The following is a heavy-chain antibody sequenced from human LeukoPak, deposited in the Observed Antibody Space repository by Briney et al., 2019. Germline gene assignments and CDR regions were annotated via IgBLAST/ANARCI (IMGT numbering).Heavy chain of an antibody. CDR2: ISCDGSNK. D-gene: IGHD6-6*01. V-gene: IGHV3-30*04. J-gene: IGHJ6*03. CDR1: GFTFSYYS. Sequence: PGRSLRLSCAASGFTFSYYSMHWVRQAPGKGLEWVAVISCDGSNKYYADSVKGRFTISRDNSKNTLYLQMNSLRAEDTAVYYCAKEHQYSSPIDYYYYMDVWGKGTTVSVSS. CDR3: AKEHQYSSPIDYYYYMDV.